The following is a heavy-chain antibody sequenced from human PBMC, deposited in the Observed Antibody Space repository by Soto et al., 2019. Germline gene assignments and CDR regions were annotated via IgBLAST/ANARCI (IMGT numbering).Heavy chain of an antibody. Sequence: DVQLLESGGQLVQPGGSLRLSCSASGFALSSYAMSWVRQAPGKGLQWVSSISAGGDMTYNSDSVKGRFTTSRDNSNNAPLLQMHNLSIDKTALYYCARGDRGGTGAPASYYYSGGDVWCQGATVTVS. D-gene: IGHD2-15*01. CDR2: ISAGGDMT. CDR3: ARGDRGGTGAPASYYYSGGDV. CDR1: GFALSSYA. J-gene: IGHJ6*02. V-gene: IGHV3-23*01.